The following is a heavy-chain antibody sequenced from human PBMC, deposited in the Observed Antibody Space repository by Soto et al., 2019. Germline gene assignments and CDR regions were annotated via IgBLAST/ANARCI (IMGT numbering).Heavy chain of an antibody. D-gene: IGHD6-6*01. CDR1: GYTFTSYG. V-gene: IGHV1-18*01. J-gene: IGHJ4*02. CDR3: ARGIAARPEAYYFDY. Sequence: ASVKVSCKASGYTFTSYGISWVRQAPGQGLEWMGWISAYNGNTNYAQKLQGRVTMTTDTSTSTAYMELRSLRSDDTAVYYCARGIAARPEAYYFDYWGQGTMVTVYS. CDR2: ISAYNGNT.